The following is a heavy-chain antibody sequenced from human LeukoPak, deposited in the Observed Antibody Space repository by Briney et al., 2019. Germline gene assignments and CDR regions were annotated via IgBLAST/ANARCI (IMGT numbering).Heavy chain of an antibody. CDR2: VYYGGTT. J-gene: IGHJ6*03. Sequence: SETLSLTCTVSGGSINSRSYYWGWIRQPPGKGLEWIGSVYYGGTTYYNPSLKSRVTISEDTSKNQFSLKLSSVTAADTAVYHCARRATTVTTGYYYYYMDVWGKGTTVTVSS. CDR3: ARRATTVTTGYYYYYMDV. D-gene: IGHD4-17*01. CDR1: GGSINSRSYY. V-gene: IGHV4-39*01.